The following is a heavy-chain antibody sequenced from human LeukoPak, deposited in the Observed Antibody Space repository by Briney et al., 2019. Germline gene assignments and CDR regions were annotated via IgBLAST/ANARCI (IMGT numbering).Heavy chain of an antibody. J-gene: IGHJ4*02. CDR2: ISGSGAYI. V-gene: IGHV3-21*01. CDR1: GFTFSGYS. D-gene: IGHD3-22*01. Sequence: GGSLRLSCAASGFTFSGYSMNWLRQAPGKGLKWVSSISGSGAYIYFEDSLKGRFTISRDNAKNSLFLQMNSLRAEDTAVYYCATTLTGGSGYYSSERSFDYWGQGTLVTVSS. CDR3: ATTLTGGSGYYSSERSFDY.